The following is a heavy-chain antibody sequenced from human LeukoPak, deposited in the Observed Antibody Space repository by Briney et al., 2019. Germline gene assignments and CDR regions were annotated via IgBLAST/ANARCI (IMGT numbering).Heavy chain of an antibody. D-gene: IGHD2-21*01. J-gene: IGHJ3*02. CDR3: ARRPGVIKTYDAFDI. CDR2: FDTNSSGT. CDR1: GYTFTGYY. V-gene: IGHV1-2*02. Sequence: ASVKLSRTASGYTFTGYYMPRVRQAPGPGLEWMGWFDTNSSGTNYAQKCQGRGTMTRDTSISTDYMELSRLRSDETGVDDCARRPGVIKTYDAFDIWGQGTMVTVSS.